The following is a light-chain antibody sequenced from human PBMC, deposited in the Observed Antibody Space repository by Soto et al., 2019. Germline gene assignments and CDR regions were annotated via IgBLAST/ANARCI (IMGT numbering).Light chain of an antibody. V-gene: IGKV3-11*01. J-gene: IGKJ1*01. CDR2: DAS. Sequence: EIVLTQSPATLSLSPGERATLSCRASQSVSSYLAGYQQKPGQAPRLLIYDASNRATGIPARFSGSGSGKDFTLTISSLEPEDFAVYYCQQRSNWTFGQGTKVEIK. CDR3: QQRSNWT. CDR1: QSVSSY.